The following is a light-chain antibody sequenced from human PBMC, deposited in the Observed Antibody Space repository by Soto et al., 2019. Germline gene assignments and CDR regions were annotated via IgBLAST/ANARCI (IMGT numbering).Light chain of an antibody. Sequence: IQMTQSPSSLSASVRDRVTITCRASQDIGNALGWYQQKPGKAPNLLIYAASSLRSGVPSRFSGSGSGTHFTLTINSLQAEDSATYFCLQDYTYPWTFGQGTKVEIK. CDR3: LQDYTYPWT. CDR2: AAS. J-gene: IGKJ1*01. V-gene: IGKV1-6*02. CDR1: QDIGNA.